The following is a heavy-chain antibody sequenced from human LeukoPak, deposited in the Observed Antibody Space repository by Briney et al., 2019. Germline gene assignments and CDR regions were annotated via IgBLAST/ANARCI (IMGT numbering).Heavy chain of an antibody. Sequence: GGSLRLSCAASGFTFSSYSMNWVRQAPGKGPEWLANLKEDGSEKSYVDSVKGRFSISRDNARNSLYLEMDSLRVDDTAVYYCARGGVSRAAFDVWGQGTMVTVSS. CDR2: LKEDGSEK. D-gene: IGHD5/OR15-5a*01. J-gene: IGHJ3*01. V-gene: IGHV3-7*05. CDR3: ARGGVSRAAFDV. CDR1: GFTFSSYS.